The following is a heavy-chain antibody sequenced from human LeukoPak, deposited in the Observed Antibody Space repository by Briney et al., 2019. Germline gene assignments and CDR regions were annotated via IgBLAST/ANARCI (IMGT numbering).Heavy chain of an antibody. CDR3: ARAVGPFDI. J-gene: IGHJ3*02. CDR1: GLTFGTYG. V-gene: IGHV3-33*01. Sequence: GGPLGLSLEALGLTFGTYGLHWVRRAPGKGRDWVSVIWYDGSNKYYADSVQGRFTISRDNSKNTLYLQMNSLRAEDTAVYYCARAVGPFDIWGQGTMVTVSS. CDR2: IWYDGSNK. D-gene: IGHD2-2*01.